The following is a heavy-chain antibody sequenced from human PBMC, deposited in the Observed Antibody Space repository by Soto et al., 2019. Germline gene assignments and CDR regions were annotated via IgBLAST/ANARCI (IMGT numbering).Heavy chain of an antibody. CDR1: GGTFGSYA. Sequence: QVQLVQSGAEVKKPGSSVKVSCKTSGGTFGSYAISWVRQAPGQGLEWMGGIIPIFSTPNYAQKFQGRVTITADESTSTAYMELSSLRSEDTAVYYCARPIQYYFDTSAQSAWFDPWGQGTLVTVPS. V-gene: IGHV1-69*12. CDR3: ARPIQYYFDTSAQSAWFDP. CDR2: IIPIFSTP. D-gene: IGHD3-22*01. J-gene: IGHJ5*02.